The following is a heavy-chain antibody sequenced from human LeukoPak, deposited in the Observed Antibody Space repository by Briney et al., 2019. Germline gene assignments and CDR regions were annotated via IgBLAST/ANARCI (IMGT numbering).Heavy chain of an antibody. CDR1: GFTFTSYS. D-gene: IGHD3-16*01. Sequence: GGSLRLSCAASGFTFTSYSMSWVRQAPGKGLEWVASINHNGNVNYYVDSVKGRFTISRDNAKNSLYLQMSNLRAEDTAVYFCARGGGLDVWGQGATVTVSS. V-gene: IGHV3-7*03. J-gene: IGHJ6*02. CDR3: ARGGGLDV. CDR2: INHNGNVN.